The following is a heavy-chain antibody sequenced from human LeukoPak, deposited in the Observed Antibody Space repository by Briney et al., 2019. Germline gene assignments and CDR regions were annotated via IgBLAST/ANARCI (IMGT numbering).Heavy chain of an antibody. D-gene: IGHD4-17*01. J-gene: IGHJ2*01. V-gene: IGHV4-4*07. CDR3: ARDPNYGDYLADWYFDL. CDR1: GRSISSYY. CDR2: IYTSGST. Sequence: PSETLSLTCTVSGRSISSYYWSWLRQPAGKGLEWIGRIYTSGSTNYNPALKSRVTMSVDTSKNQFSLKLSSVTAADTAVYYCARDPNYGDYLADWYFDLWGRGTLVTVSS.